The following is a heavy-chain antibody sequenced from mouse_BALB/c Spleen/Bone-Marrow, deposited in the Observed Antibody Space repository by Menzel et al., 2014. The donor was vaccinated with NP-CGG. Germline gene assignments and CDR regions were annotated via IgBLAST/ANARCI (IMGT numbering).Heavy chain of an antibody. V-gene: IGHV4-1*02. J-gene: IGHJ3*01. CDR2: INPDSSTI. Sequence: EVKLMESGGGLVQPGGSLKLSCAASGFDFSSYWMSWVRQAPGKGLEWIGEINPDSSTINYTPSLKDKFIISRVNAKNTLFLQKSKVRSEDTALYYCTRLHYYGYSAYWGQGTLVTVST. CDR1: GFDFSSYW. CDR3: TRLHYYGYSAY. D-gene: IGHD1-2*01.